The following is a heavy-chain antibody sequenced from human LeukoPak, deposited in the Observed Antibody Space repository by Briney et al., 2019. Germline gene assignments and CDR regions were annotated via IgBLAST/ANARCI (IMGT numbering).Heavy chain of an antibody. CDR1: GYTFTSYD. CDR3: PSGQSSRGALYYYYYGMDV. D-gene: IGHD2-15*01. J-gene: IGHJ6*02. Sequence: ASVKVSCKASGYTFTSYDINWVRQATGQGLEWMGWRNPNSGNTGYAQKFQGRVTITRNTAISTAYIELSSLTSQATAVYSCPSGQSSRGALYYYYYGMDVWGQGTTVTVSS. V-gene: IGHV1-8*01. CDR2: RNPNSGNT.